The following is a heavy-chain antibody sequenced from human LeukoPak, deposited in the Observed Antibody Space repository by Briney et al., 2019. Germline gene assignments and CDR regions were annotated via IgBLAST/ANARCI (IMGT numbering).Heavy chain of an antibody. Sequence: GGSLRLSCAASGFTFSRYAMTWVRQGPGKGLEWVSATSGSGGSTYYADSVKGRFTISRDNSKNTLYLQMNSLRAEDTAVYYCAREDDAFDIWGQGTMVTVSS. CDR1: GFTFSRYA. J-gene: IGHJ3*02. CDR3: AREDDAFDI. CDR2: TSGSGGST. V-gene: IGHV3-23*01.